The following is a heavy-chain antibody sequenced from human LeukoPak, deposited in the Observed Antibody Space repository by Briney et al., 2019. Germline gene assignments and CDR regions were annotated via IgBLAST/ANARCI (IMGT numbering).Heavy chain of an antibody. CDR3: VRARYHGSGAPRYDY. Sequence: GGSLRLSCAASGFTFSDYSMNWVRQSPGKGLELVSSISSSSSFIYYVDSLKGRSTISRDNAKNSLYLQMNGLRAEDTAVYYCVRARYHGSGAPRYDYWGQGTLATVSS. J-gene: IGHJ4*02. D-gene: IGHD3-10*01. CDR1: GFTFSDYS. CDR2: ISSSSSFI. V-gene: IGHV3-21*01.